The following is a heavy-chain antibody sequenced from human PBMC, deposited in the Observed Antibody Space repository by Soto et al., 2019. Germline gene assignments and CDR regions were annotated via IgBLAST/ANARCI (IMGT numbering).Heavy chain of an antibody. CDR1: GFTFSSYS. J-gene: IGHJ3*02. D-gene: IGHD3-22*01. V-gene: IGHV3-21*01. CDR2: ISSSSSYI. CDR3: ARHLTMILVVTALDI. Sequence: EVQLVESGGGLVKPGGSLRLSCAASGFTFSSYSMNWVRQAPGKGLEWVSSISSSSSYIYYADSVKGRFTISRDNAKNPLYLQMNSLRAEDTAVYYGARHLTMILVVTALDILGQGTMVTVSS.